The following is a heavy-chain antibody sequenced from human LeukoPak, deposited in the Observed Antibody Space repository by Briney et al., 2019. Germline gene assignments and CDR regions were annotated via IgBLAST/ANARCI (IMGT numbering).Heavy chain of an antibody. CDR3: ARDFDYYDPWG. J-gene: IGHJ4*02. D-gene: IGHD3-22*01. Sequence: ASVKVSCKASGYTFTGYYMHWVRQAPGQGLEWMGRINPNSGGTNYAQKFQGRVTVTRDTSISTAYMELSRLRSDDTAVYYCARDFDYYDPWGWGQGTLVTVPS. CDR2: INPNSGGT. V-gene: IGHV1-2*06. CDR1: GYTFTGYY.